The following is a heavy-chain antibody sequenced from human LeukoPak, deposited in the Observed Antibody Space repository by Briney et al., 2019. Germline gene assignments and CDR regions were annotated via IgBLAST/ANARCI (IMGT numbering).Heavy chain of an antibody. CDR2: ISAYNGNT. CDR1: GYTFTSYG. V-gene: IGHV1-18*01. CDR3: ARELNEWFGEPRAYYYYMDV. Sequence: GASVKVSCKASGYTFTSYGISWVRQAPGQGLEWMGWISAYNGNTNYAQKLQGRVTMTTDTSTSTAYMGLRSLRSDDTAVYYCARELNEWFGEPRAYYYYMDVWGKGTTVTVSS. D-gene: IGHD3-10*01. J-gene: IGHJ6*03.